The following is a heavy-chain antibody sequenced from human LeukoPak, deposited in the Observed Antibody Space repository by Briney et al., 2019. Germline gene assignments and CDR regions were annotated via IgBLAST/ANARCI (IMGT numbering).Heavy chain of an antibody. CDR1: GFSFSSNW. D-gene: IGHD4-11*01. V-gene: IGHV3-7*01. J-gene: IGHJ4*02. CDR3: ASNYGG. CDR2: IKRDGSQK. Sequence: GGSLRLSCAAPGFSFSSNWMGWVRQAPGKGLEWVAHIKRDGSQKYYLDSVKGRFTISRDNAKNSLYLQMNSLRVEDTAVYYCASNYGGWGQGTLVTVSS.